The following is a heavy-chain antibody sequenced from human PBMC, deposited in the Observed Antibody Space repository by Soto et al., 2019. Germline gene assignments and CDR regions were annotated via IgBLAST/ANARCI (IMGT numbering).Heavy chain of an antibody. CDR2: IIPIFGTA. Sequence: QVQLVQSGAEVKKPGSSVKVSCKASGGTFSRYAISWVRQAPGQGLEWMGGIIPIFGTANYAQKFQGRVTITADEATSTAYMERSSLRPEDTAVYYCARDRASSSWYGNFDYWGQGTLVTVSS. CDR3: ARDRASSSWYGNFDY. J-gene: IGHJ4*02. D-gene: IGHD6-13*01. CDR1: GGTFSRYA. V-gene: IGHV1-69*01.